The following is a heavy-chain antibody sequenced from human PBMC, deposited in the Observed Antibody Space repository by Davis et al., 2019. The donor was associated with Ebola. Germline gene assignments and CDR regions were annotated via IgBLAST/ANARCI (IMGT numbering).Heavy chain of an antibody. CDR2: ISAGGVRS. J-gene: IGHJ5*01. Sequence: GESLKISCTASGFTFNHAWMSWVRQAPGNGLEWISVISAGGVRSYYADSVKGRFTISRDNSMNTLYLQMNSLRAEDTAVYYCAKDGLEDYVWGTYRHNWFDSWGQGILVTVSS. CDR3: AKDGLEDYVWGTYRHNWFDS. D-gene: IGHD3-16*02. CDR1: GFTFNHAW. V-gene: IGHV3-23*01.